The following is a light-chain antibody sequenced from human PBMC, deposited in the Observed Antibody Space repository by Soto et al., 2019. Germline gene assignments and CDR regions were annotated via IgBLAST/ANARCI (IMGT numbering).Light chain of an antibody. Sequence: QSALTQPASVSGSPGQSITISCTGTSSDVGVYNYVSWYKQHPGKAPNLMIYDVSNRPSGVSNRFSGSTSGNTAFLTISGLQAEDEADYYCSSYTSISTVVFGGGTKLTVL. CDR3: SSYTSISTVV. J-gene: IGLJ2*01. V-gene: IGLV2-14*01. CDR1: SSDVGVYNY. CDR2: DVS.